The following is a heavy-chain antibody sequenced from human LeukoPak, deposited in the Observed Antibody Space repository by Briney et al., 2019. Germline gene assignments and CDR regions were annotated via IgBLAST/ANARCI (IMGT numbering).Heavy chain of an antibody. CDR2: IYYSGYT. CDR3: AKTYDFWSGSGFDP. V-gene: IGHV4-59*08. D-gene: IGHD3-3*01. Sequence: SETLSLTCTVSGGSISGHYWNWIRQPPGKGLEWIGYIYYSGYTNYNPSLKSRVTISVDTSKNQFSLKLSSVTAADTAVYYCAKTYDFWSGSGFDPWGQGTLVTVSS. J-gene: IGHJ5*02. CDR1: GGSISGHY.